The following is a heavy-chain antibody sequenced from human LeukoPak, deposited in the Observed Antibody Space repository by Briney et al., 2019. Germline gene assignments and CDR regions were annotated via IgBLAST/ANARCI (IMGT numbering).Heavy chain of an antibody. Sequence: GGSLRLSCAASGFTFSSYAMHWVRQAPGKGLEWVAVISYDGSNKYYADSVKGRFTISRDNSKNTLYLQMNSLRAEDTAVYYCARDIVVVPAAMLHTRVRVGDAFDIWGQGTMVTVSS. CDR2: ISYDGSNK. CDR3: ARDIVVVPAAMLHTRVRVGDAFDI. V-gene: IGHV3-30*04. D-gene: IGHD2-2*01. CDR1: GFTFSSYA. J-gene: IGHJ3*02.